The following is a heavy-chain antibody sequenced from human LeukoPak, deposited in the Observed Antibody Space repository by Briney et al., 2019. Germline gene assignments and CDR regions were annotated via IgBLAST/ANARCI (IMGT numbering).Heavy chain of an antibody. D-gene: IGHD3-10*01. Sequence: SGPTLVNPTQTLTLTCTFSGFSLSTSGVGVGWIRQPPGKALEWLALIYWDDDKRYSPSLKSRPTITKDTSKNQVVLTMTNMDPVDTATYYCAAFHRDSYYYGSGSYYTGWGQGTLVTVSS. CDR3: AAFHRDSYYYGSGSYYTG. J-gene: IGHJ4*02. CDR2: IYWDDDK. CDR1: GFSLSTSGVG. V-gene: IGHV2-5*02.